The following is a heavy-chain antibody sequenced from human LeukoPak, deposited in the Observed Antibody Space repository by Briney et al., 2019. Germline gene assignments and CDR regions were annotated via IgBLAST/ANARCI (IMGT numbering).Heavy chain of an antibody. V-gene: IGHV3-23*01. J-gene: IGHJ4*02. CDR3: AKQLGYCSDGSCYFPY. Sequence: HPGGSLRLSCAASGFTFTNYAMNWVRQAPGKGLEWVSAISNNGGYTYYADSVQGRFTISRDNSKSTLCLQMNSLRAEDTAVYYCAKQLGYCSDGSCYFPYWGQGTLVTVSS. CDR1: GFTFTNYA. CDR2: ISNNGGYT. D-gene: IGHD2-15*01.